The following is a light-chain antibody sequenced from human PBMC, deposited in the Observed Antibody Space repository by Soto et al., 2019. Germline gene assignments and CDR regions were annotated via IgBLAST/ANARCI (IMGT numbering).Light chain of an antibody. V-gene: IGLV2-8*01. CDR1: SSDVGGYNY. CDR3: CSYASSSNYV. Sequence: QSVLTQPPSASGSPGQSVTISCTGTSSDVGGYNYVSWYQQHPSKAPKLMIYEVSKRPSGVPDRFSGSKSGNTASLTVSGLQAEDEADYYCCSYASSSNYVFGTGTKVTVL. J-gene: IGLJ1*01. CDR2: EVS.